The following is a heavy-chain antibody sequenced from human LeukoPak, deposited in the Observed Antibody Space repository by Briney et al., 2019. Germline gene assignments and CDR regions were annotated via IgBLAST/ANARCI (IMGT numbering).Heavy chain of an antibody. V-gene: IGHV3-30-3*01. J-gene: IGHJ4*02. CDR1: GFTFSSYS. CDR2: ISYDGSNK. D-gene: IGHD6-13*01. Sequence: GGSLRLSCAASGFTFSSYSMHWVRQAPGKGLEWVAVISYDGSNKYYADSVKGRFTISRDNSKNTLYLQMNSLRAEDTAVYYCARDLIAAADYWGQGTLVTVSS. CDR3: ARDLIAAADY.